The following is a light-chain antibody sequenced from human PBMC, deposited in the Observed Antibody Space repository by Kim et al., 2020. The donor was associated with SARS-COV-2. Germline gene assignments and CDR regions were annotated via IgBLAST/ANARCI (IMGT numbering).Light chain of an antibody. J-gene: IGKJ4*01. CDR2: AAS. Sequence: DIQMTQSPSSVSASVGDRVTITCRASQSISSHLNWYQQKPGKAPKFLIYAASSLQNEVPSRFSGSGSGTDFTLTISSLQPEDFAIYYCQQSYSTPLTFGGGTKVDIK. V-gene: IGKV1-39*01. CDR1: QSISSH. CDR3: QQSYSTPLT.